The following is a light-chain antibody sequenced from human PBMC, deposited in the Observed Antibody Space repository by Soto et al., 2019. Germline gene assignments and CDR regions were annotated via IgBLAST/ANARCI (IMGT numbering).Light chain of an antibody. CDR1: QSVLYSSNNKNY. J-gene: IGKJ1*01. CDR3: QQYDSTTWT. V-gene: IGKV4-1*01. Sequence: DIVMTQSPDSLAVSLGERATINCKSSQSVLYSSNNKNYLAWYQQKPGQPPKLLIYWASTRESGVPDRFSGSGSGIDFTLTISSLQAEDVAVYYCQQYDSTTWTFGQGTKVEI. CDR2: WAS.